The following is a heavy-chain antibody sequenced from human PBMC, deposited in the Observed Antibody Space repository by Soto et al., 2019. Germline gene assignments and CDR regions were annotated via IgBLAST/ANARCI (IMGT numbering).Heavy chain of an antibody. CDR3: ARQPEQLGFWFDP. J-gene: IGHJ5*01. Sequence: SETLSLTCTVSGGSISSGGYYWSWIRQHPGKGLEWIGYIYYSGSTYYNPSLKSRVTISVDTSKNQFSLKLSSVTAADTAVYYFARQPEQLGFWFDPWGQGTLVIVSA. CDR1: GGSISSGGYY. V-gene: IGHV4-31*03. D-gene: IGHD6-6*01. CDR2: IYYSGST.